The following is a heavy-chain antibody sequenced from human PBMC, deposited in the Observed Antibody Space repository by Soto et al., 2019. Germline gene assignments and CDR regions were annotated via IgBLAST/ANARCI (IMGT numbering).Heavy chain of an antibody. V-gene: IGHV3-30*18. CDR2: ISFDGNNE. CDR3: ANCHVGSGFGGLDV. J-gene: IGHJ6*02. CDR1: GFTFSDYA. Sequence: QVQLVESGGGVVQPERSLTLSCAASGFTFSDYAMHWVRQAPGKGLEWVALISFDGNNEYYADSVKGRFTISRDNSKNTVYLQMNSLRAEDTAVYYCANCHVGSGFGGLDVWGQGTTVTVSS. D-gene: IGHD3-3*01.